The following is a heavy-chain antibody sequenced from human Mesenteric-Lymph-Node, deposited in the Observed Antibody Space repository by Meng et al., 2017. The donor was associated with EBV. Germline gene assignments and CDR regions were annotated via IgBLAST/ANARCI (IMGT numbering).Heavy chain of an antibody. V-gene: IGHV2-5*02. CDR2: VYWDDDK. D-gene: IGHD3-3*01. J-gene: IGHJ4*02. Sequence: IPLKESGPTLVKPTPTLTLTCTFSGFSLSTRGVLVGWIRQPPGQALEWLALVYWDDDKRYSPSLKSRLSITKNTSKNQVVLTMADMDPVDTGTYYCAGWSARLEYWGPGTLVTVSS. CDR1: GFSLSTRGVL. CDR3: AGWSARLEY.